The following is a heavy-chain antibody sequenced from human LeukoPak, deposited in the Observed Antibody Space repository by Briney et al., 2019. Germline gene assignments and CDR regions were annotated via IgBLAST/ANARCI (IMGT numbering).Heavy chain of an antibody. Sequence: PSETLSLTCAVFGGSISSDGYSWSWIRQPLGKGLEWIGYIYDSGSTYNNPSLKRRVTMSVDRSRNQFSLKLSSVTAADTAVYYCARGPLDWGQGTLVTVSS. CDR1: GGSISSDGYS. CDR2: IYDSGST. J-gene: IGHJ4*02. CDR3: ARGPLD. V-gene: IGHV4-30-2*01.